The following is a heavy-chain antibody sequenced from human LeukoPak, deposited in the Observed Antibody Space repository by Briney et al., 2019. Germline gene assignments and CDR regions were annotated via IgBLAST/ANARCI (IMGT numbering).Heavy chain of an antibody. D-gene: IGHD1-1*01. Sequence: TGGSLRLSCAASGFTFRSYGMSWVRQAPGKGLEWVSGMSGSGVNTDYADSVKGRFTISRDNSRNTLSLQMNSLRADDTAVYYCAKDRTGTTGADWFDPWGQGTLVTVSS. CDR1: GFTFRSYG. CDR2: MSGSGVNT. J-gene: IGHJ5*02. CDR3: AKDRTGTTGADWFDP. V-gene: IGHV3-23*01.